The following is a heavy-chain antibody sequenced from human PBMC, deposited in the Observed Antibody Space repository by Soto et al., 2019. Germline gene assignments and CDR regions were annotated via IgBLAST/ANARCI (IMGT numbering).Heavy chain of an antibody. J-gene: IGHJ4*02. V-gene: IGHV1-18*01. CDR1: GYTFTSYG. Sequence: QVHLVQSGAEVKKPGASVKVSCKASGYTFTSYGITWVRQAPGQGLEWRGWISAHSGNTDYVQKLQGRVIVTRDTSTSTAYMELRSLISGDTAVYYCARGKYGDYWGQGALVTVSS. CDR3: ARGKYGDY. CDR2: ISAHSGNT. D-gene: IGHD2-2*01.